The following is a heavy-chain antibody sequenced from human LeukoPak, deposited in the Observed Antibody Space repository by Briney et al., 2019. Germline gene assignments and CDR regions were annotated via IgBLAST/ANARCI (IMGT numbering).Heavy chain of an antibody. V-gene: IGHV4-34*01. CDR2: INHSGST. CDR1: GGSFSGYY. Sequence: SETLPLTCAVYGGSFSGYYWSWIRQPPGKGLEWIGEINHSGSTNYNPSLKSRVTISVDTSKNQFSLKLSSVTAADTAVYYCARGGVVVVPAVWFDPWGQGTLVTVSS. J-gene: IGHJ5*02. D-gene: IGHD2-2*01. CDR3: ARGGVVVVPAVWFDP.